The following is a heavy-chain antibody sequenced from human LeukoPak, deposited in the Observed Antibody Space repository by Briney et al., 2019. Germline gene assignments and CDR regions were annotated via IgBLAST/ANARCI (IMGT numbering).Heavy chain of an antibody. CDR2: FYYSGST. CDR1: GGSITSNNYY. D-gene: IGHD2-2*01. V-gene: IGHV4-39*01. J-gene: IGHJ3*02. Sequence: PSETLSLTCTVSGGSITSNNYYWGWIRQPPGKGLEWVGSFYYSGSTNYNPSLKSRLTISVDTSKNQFSLKLSSVTAADTAVYYCAQGDIVVAPGDAFDIWGQGTMVTVSS. CDR3: AQGDIVVAPGDAFDI.